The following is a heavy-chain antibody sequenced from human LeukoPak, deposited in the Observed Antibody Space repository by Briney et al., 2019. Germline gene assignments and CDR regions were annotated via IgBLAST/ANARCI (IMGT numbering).Heavy chain of an antibody. Sequence: PSQTLSLTRTVSGGSISSGGYYWSWIRQHPGKSLEWIGYIYYSGSTYYNPSLKSRVTISVDTSKNQFSLKLSSVTAADTAVYYCATNMVRGVTNFDYWGQGTLDTVSS. CDR3: ATNMVRGVTNFDY. CDR2: IYYSGST. D-gene: IGHD3-10*01. J-gene: IGHJ4*02. CDR1: GGSISSGGYY. V-gene: IGHV4-31*03.